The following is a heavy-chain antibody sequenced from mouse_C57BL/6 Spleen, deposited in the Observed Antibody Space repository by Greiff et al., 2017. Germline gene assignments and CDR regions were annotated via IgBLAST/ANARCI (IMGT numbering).Heavy chain of an antibody. D-gene: IGHD1-1*01. V-gene: IGHV8-8*01. CDR1: GFSLSTFGMG. CDR2: IWWDDDK. J-gene: IGHJ1*03. CDR3: ARVYYYGSSYRWYFDV. Sequence: QVTLKVSGPGILQPSQTLSLTCSFSGFSLSTFGMGVGWIRQPSGKGLEWLAHIWWDDDKYYNPALKSRLTISKDTSKNQVFLKIANVDTADTATYYCARVYYYGSSYRWYFDVWGTGTTVTVSS.